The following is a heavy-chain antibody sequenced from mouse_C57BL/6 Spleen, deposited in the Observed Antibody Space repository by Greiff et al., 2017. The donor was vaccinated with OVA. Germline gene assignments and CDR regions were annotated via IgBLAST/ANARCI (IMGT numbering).Heavy chain of an antibody. V-gene: IGHV1-82*01. D-gene: IGHD1-1*01. Sequence: VQRVESGPELVKPGASVKISCKASGYAFSSSWMNWVKQRPGKGLEWIGRIYPGDGDTNYNGKFKGKATLTADKSSSTAYMQLSSLTSEDSAVYFCARATTVVGPGFAYWGQGTLVTVSA. J-gene: IGHJ3*01. CDR1: GYAFSSSW. CDR3: ARATTVVGPGFAY. CDR2: IYPGDGDT.